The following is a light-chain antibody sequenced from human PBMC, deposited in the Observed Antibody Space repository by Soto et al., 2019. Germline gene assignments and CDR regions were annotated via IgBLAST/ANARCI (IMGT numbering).Light chain of an antibody. J-gene: IGLJ1*01. V-gene: IGLV2-14*03. CDR1: SSDVGAYNY. Sequence: QSALTQPASVSGSPGQSITISCTGTSSDVGAYNYVSWYQQHPGKVPKLMIYDVSDRPSGVSNRFSGSKSGNTACLTISGLQAEDEADYYCSSFTRSNSYVFGTGTKVTVL. CDR3: SSFTRSNSYV. CDR2: DVS.